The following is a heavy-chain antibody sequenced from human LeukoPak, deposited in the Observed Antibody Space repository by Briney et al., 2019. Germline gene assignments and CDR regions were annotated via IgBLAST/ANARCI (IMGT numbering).Heavy chain of an antibody. J-gene: IGHJ3*02. V-gene: IGHV4-59*01. CDR2: IYYSGST. CDR3: ARDQAYYDILTGYYDAFDI. Sequence: SETLSLTCTVSGGSISSYYWSWIRQPPGKGLEWIGYIYYSGSTNYNPSLKSRVTISVDTSKNQFSLKLSSVTAADTAVYYCARDQAYYDILTGYYDAFDIWGQGTMVTVSS. CDR1: GGSISSYY. D-gene: IGHD3-9*01.